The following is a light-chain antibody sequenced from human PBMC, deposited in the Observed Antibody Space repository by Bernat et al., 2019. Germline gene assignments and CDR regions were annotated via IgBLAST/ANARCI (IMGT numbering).Light chain of an antibody. CDR1: SVAVSKNYY. CDR2: STE. V-gene: IGLV8-61*01. CDR3: VLYMGDGIWV. J-gene: IGLJ3*02. Sequence: QTVVTQEPSFSVSPGGTVTLTCGLRSVAVSKNYYPSWYQQTPGQAPRTLIYSTEARSSGVPDRFSGSILGNKAALTITGAQADDESDYYCVLYMGDGIWVFGGGTKLTVL.